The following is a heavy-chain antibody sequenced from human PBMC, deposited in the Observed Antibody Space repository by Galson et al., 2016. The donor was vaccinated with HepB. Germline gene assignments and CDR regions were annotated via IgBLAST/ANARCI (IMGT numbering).Heavy chain of an antibody. V-gene: IGHV3-30*18. CDR1: GFTFSSYA. Sequence: SLRLSCAASGFTFSSYAISWVRQAPGKGLEWVAAISYDGNNKYYADSVKGRFTISRDDSKSTLYLRMDSLRVEDTATYHCTKRCMTNTCHNADDFWGQGTLVTVSS. J-gene: IGHJ4*02. CDR3: TKRCMTNTCHNADDF. D-gene: IGHD2-8*01. CDR2: ISYDGNNK.